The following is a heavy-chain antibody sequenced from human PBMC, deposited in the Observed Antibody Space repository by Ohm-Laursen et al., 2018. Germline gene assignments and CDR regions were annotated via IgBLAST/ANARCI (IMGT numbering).Heavy chain of an antibody. CDR3: AREQSRAFDI. V-gene: IGHV3-11*01. J-gene: IGHJ3*02. Sequence: LSLTWAVYGGSFSDYYMSWIRQAPGKGLEWVSYISSSGSNMHYADSVQGRFTISRDNAKNSMYLQVTSLRAEDTAVYYCAREQSRAFDIWGQGTMVTVSS. CDR1: GGSFSDYY. CDR2: ISSSGSNM.